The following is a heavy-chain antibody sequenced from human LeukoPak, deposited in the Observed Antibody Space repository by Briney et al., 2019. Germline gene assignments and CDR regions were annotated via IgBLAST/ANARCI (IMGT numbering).Heavy chain of an antibody. CDR1: GFTFRSYA. D-gene: IGHD3-22*01. Sequence: GGSLRLSCAASGFTFRSYAMSWVRQAPGKGLEWVSAMSGSGGMTYYADSVKGRFSISRDNSKNTLHLQMNSLRAEDTAVYYCAKGAMPYYDGSGYNYFDYWGQGTPVTVSS. CDR3: AKGAMPYYDGSGYNYFDY. J-gene: IGHJ4*02. V-gene: IGHV3-23*01. CDR2: MSGSGGMT.